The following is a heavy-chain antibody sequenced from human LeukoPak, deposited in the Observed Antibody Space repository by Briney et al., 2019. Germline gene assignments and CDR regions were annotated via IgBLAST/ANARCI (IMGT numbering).Heavy chain of an antibody. Sequence: GGSLRLSCAASGFTFSNYAMTWVRQAPGKGLEWVAVIWYDGSNEHYVDSVKGRFTISRDNSRITLYLQMNSLRVEDTAVYYCAREVDCSGGRCYRGEFDYWGQGTLVTVSS. D-gene: IGHD2-15*01. V-gene: IGHV3-33*08. J-gene: IGHJ4*02. CDR2: IWYDGSNE. CDR1: GFTFSNYA. CDR3: AREVDCSGGRCYRGEFDY.